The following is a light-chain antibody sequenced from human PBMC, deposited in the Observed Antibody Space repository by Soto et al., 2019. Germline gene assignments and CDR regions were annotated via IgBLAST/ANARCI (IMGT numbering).Light chain of an antibody. CDR2: GAS. Sequence: ERVLTQTPGTLSLSPGERATLSCRASQSVSSSYLAWYQQKPGQAPRPLIYGASSRAIGIPDRFSGSGSGTDFTLTISRLEPEDFAVYYCQQYGSSPWTFGQGTKVDSK. J-gene: IGKJ1*01. V-gene: IGKV3-20*01. CDR1: QSVSSSY. CDR3: QQYGSSPWT.